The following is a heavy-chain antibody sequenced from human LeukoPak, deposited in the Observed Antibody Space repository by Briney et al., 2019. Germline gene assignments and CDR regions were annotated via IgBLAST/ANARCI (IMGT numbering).Heavy chain of an antibody. CDR2: MMWNGGNA. CDR3: ARSFIYSSSWFFDI. CDR1: RFTFSEYG. J-gene: IGHJ4*02. D-gene: IGHD6-13*01. Sequence: GGSLRLSCAASRFTFSEYGMSWVRQAPGKGLEWVAGMMWNGGNAGYAYSVKGRFTISRDNAKKSLYLQMDSLTADHASFYYCARSFIYSSSWFFDIWGQGTLVTLSS. V-gene: IGHV3-20*04.